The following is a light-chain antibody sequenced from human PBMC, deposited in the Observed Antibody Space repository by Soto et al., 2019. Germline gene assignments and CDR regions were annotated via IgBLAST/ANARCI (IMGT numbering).Light chain of an antibody. CDR2: SND. V-gene: IGLV1-44*01. J-gene: IGLJ3*02. CDR3: AAWDDSLKGPV. Sequence: QSVLTQSPSASGTPGQRVTISCSGSSSNIGTNPVDWYQQVPGMAPKLLIYSNDQWPSGVPARFSGSKSGTSASLAISGLQPEDEADYYCAAWDDSLKGPVFGGGTKLTVL. CDR1: SSNIGTNP.